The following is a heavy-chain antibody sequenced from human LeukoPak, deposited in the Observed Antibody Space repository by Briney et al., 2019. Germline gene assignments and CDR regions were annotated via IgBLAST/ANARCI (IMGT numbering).Heavy chain of an antibody. CDR1: GGTFSSYA. J-gene: IGHJ6*03. Sequence: GASVKVSCKASGGTFSSYAISWVRQAPGQGLEWMGGIIPIFGTANYAQKFQGRVTITTDESTSTAYMELSSLRSEDTAVYYCARVPYGSGSFALPTEDLHYYYYYMDVWGKGTTVTVSS. D-gene: IGHD3-10*01. V-gene: IGHV1-69*05. CDR3: ARVPYGSGSFALPTEDLHYYYYYMDV. CDR2: IIPIFGTA.